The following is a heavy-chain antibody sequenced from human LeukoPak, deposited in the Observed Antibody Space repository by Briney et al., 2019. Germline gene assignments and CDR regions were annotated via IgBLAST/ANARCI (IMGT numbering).Heavy chain of an antibody. CDR2: IYSGGNT. J-gene: IGHJ4*02. V-gene: IGHV3-53*01. Sequence: GGSLRLSCAASGFTVSSHYMSWVRQAPGKGLEWVSVIYSGGNTYYADSVKGRFTISRDNSKNALYLQMNSLRAEDTAVYYCARAYAAAGIDYWGQGTLVTVSS. D-gene: IGHD6-13*01. CDR3: ARAYAAAGIDY. CDR1: GFTVSSHY.